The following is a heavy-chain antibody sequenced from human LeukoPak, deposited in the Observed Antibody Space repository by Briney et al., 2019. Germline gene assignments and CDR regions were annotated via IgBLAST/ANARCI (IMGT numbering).Heavy chain of an antibody. CDR3: ARGDCSGGSCSADY. J-gene: IGHJ4*02. V-gene: IGHV4-39*01. CDR1: GGSISSSSYY. Sequence: SETLSLTCTVSGGSISSSSYYWGWIRQPPGKGLEWIGSIYYGGSTYYNPSLKSRVTISVDTSKNQFSLKLSSVTAADTAVYYCARGDCSGGSCSADYWGQGTLVTVSS. D-gene: IGHD2-15*01. CDR2: IYYGGST.